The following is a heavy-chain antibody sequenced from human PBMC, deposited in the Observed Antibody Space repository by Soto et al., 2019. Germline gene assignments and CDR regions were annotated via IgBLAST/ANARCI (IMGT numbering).Heavy chain of an antibody. V-gene: IGHV3-33*01. Sequence: GGSLRLSCAASGFTFSSYGMHWVRQAPGKGLEWVAVIWYDGSNKYYADSVKGRFTISRDNSKNTLYLQMNSLRAEDTAVYYCARDIRYYDFWSAEYDPSFYLDVWGKGTTVTVSS. D-gene: IGHD3-3*01. CDR3: ARDIRYYDFWSAEYDPSFYLDV. CDR2: IWYDGSNK. CDR1: GFTFSSYG. J-gene: IGHJ6*04.